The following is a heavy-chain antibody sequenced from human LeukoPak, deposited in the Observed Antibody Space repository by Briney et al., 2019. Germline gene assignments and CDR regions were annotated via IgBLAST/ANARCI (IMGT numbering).Heavy chain of an antibody. CDR1: GFTFDDYA. Sequence: TGGSLRLSCAASGFTFDDYAMHWARQAPGKGLEWVSGISWNSGSIGYADSVKGRFTISRDNAKNSLYLQMNSLRAEDTALYYCARGMATILFDYWGQGTLVTVSS. CDR2: ISWNSGSI. V-gene: IGHV3-9*01. J-gene: IGHJ4*02. D-gene: IGHD5-24*01. CDR3: ARGMATILFDY.